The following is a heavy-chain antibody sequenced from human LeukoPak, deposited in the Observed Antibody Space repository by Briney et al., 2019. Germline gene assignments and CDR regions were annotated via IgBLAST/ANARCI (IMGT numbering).Heavy chain of an antibody. J-gene: IGHJ6*03. CDR2: ISSSGST. CDR3: ARTYYYDSSGYYAAAYYYYMDV. V-gene: IGHV4-61*02. CDR1: GDSISSGDYY. D-gene: IGHD3-22*01. Sequence: SETLSLTCTVSGDSISSGDYYWSWIRQPAGKGLEWIGRISSSGSTNYNPSLKSRVTISVDTSKNQFSLKLSSVTAADTAVYYCARTYYYDSSGYYAAAYYYYMDVWGKGTTVTVSS.